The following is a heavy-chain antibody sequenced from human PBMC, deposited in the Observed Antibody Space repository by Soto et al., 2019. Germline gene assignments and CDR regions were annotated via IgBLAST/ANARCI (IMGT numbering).Heavy chain of an antibody. Sequence: GGSLRLSCAASGFTFSSYGMHWVRQAPGKGLEWVAVISYDGSNKYYADSVKGRFTISRDNSKNTLYLQMNSLRAEETAVYYCAKDIVVPAAIPGYYYYYGMDVWGQGTPVTVSS. D-gene: IGHD2-2*02. J-gene: IGHJ6*02. CDR3: AKDIVVPAAIPGYYYYYGMDV. CDR2: ISYDGSNK. V-gene: IGHV3-30*18. CDR1: GFTFSSYG.